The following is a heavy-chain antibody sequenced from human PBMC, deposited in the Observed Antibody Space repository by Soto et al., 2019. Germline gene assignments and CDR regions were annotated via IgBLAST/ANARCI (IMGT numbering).Heavy chain of an antibody. D-gene: IGHD3-22*01. Sequence: GASVQVSCKASGCTFTSYDFNCVRQDTREGIEGLGWMNPNSSNTGYAQKCQCRVTMTRNTSISTAYMELSSLRSEDTAVYYCASTAGDSSGYYDGYYYYCLDVWGQGTTVTVSS. CDR1: GCTFTSYD. CDR2: MNPNSSNT. V-gene: IGHV1-8*01. CDR3: ASTAGDSSGYYDGYYYYCLDV. J-gene: IGHJ6*02.